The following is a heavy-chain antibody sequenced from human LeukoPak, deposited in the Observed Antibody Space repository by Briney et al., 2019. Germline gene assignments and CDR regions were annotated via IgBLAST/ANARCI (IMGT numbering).Heavy chain of an antibody. CDR3: AREYCSSTSCYATTFDY. V-gene: IGHV3-33*01. Sequence: GRSLRLSCAASGFTFSSYGMHWVRQAPGKGLEWVAVIWYDGSNKYYADSVKGRFTISRDNSKNTLYLQMNSLRAEDTAVYYCAREYCSSTSCYATTFDYWGQGTLVTASS. CDR2: IWYDGSNK. D-gene: IGHD2-2*01. CDR1: GFTFSSYG. J-gene: IGHJ4*02.